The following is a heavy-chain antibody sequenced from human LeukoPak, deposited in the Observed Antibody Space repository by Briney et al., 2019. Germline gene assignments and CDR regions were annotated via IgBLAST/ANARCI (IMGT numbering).Heavy chain of an antibody. CDR2: IDTNTGNP. Sequence: ASVNVSCKASGYTFTNYTLNWVRQAPGQGLEWMGWIDTNTGNPTYAQGFIGRFVFSLDTPVTTAYLQISSLKAEDTAVYYCARGYDTTGYFPYWGQGTLVAVSS. D-gene: IGHD3-22*01. J-gene: IGHJ4*02. CDR3: ARGYDTTGYFPY. V-gene: IGHV7-4-1*02. CDR1: GYTFTNYT.